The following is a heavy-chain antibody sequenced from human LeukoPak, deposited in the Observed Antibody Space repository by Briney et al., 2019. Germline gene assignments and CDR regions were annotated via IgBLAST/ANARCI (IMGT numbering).Heavy chain of an antibody. Sequence: GGSLRLSCAASGFTFSDYSMNWVRQAPGKGLEWVSSISSSSSYIYYADSVKGRFTISRDNAKNSLYLQMNSLRAEDTAVYYCARVLAYRWYFDHWGRGTLVTVSS. CDR3: ARVLAYRWYFDH. J-gene: IGHJ2*01. V-gene: IGHV3-21*01. CDR1: GFTFSDYS. D-gene: IGHD1-26*01. CDR2: ISSSSSYI.